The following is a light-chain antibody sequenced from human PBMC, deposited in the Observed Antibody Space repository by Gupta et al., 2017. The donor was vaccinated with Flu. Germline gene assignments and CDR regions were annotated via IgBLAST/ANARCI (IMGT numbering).Light chain of an antibody. J-gene: IGKJ3*01. Sequence: DIVMTQSPDSLAVSLGERATINCKSSQSVLYSSNNENYLAWYQQKPGQPAKLLIYWASTREAGVPDRFSGSGSGTDFTLTISSLQAEDVAVYYCQQYYSTPFTFGPGTKVDIK. CDR1: QSVLYSSNNENY. CDR2: WAS. CDR3: QQYYSTPFT. V-gene: IGKV4-1*01.